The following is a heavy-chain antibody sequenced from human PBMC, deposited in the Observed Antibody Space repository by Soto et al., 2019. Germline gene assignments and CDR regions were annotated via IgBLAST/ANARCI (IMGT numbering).Heavy chain of an antibody. CDR3: ARGNYGDLNNWFDP. CDR1: GFTFDDYG. Sequence: EVQLVESGGGVVRPGGSLRLSCAASGFTFDDYGMSWVRQAPGKGLEWVSGINWNGGSTAYADSVKGRFTISRDNAKNSLYLQMNSLRAEDTALYHCARGNYGDLNNWFDPWGQGTLVTVSS. J-gene: IGHJ5*02. D-gene: IGHD4-17*01. V-gene: IGHV3-20*01. CDR2: INWNGGST.